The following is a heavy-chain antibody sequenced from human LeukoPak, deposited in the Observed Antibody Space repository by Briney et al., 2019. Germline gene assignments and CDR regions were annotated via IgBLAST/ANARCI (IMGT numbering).Heavy chain of an antibody. V-gene: IGHV1-46*04. D-gene: IGHD5-12*01. J-gene: IGHJ4*02. CDR2: INPSGGST. CDR1: GYTFTSYC. CDR3: ARDRYVQY. Sequence: GGXVKVSCKASGYTFTSYCMHWVRQAPGQGLEWMGIINPSGGSTNYAQKLQGRVTMTRDNATSTVYMELSSLSSEDTAVYYCARDRYVQYWGQGTLVTVSS.